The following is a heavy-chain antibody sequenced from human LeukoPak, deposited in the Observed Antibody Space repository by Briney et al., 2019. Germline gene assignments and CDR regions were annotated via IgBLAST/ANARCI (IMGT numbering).Heavy chain of an antibody. D-gene: IGHD5-24*01. CDR3: ARVGDGYNYPILDY. CDR1: GFTFSSYA. V-gene: IGHV3-30*04. CDR2: ISYDGSNK. J-gene: IGHJ4*02. Sequence: GGSLRLSCAASGFTFSSYAMHWVRQAPGKGLEWVAVISYDGSNKYYADSVKGRFTISRDNSKNTLYLQMNSLRAEDTAVYYCARVGDGYNYPILDYWGQGTLVTVSS.